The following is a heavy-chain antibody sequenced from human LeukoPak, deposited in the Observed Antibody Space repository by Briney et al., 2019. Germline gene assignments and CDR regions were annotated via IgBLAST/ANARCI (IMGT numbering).Heavy chain of an antibody. CDR1: GFTFSNYG. V-gene: IGHV3-33*01. D-gene: IGHD3-22*01. Sequence: GTSLRLSCAASGFTFSNYGMHWLRQAPGKGLEGVAGIWYDGGYKYYADSVKGRFTISRDNSKNTLFLQMDSLRAEDTAVYYCARNYYVSSGYEEATFNYWGQGTLVTASS. CDR3: ARNYYVSSGYEEATFNY. CDR2: IWYDGGYK. J-gene: IGHJ4*02.